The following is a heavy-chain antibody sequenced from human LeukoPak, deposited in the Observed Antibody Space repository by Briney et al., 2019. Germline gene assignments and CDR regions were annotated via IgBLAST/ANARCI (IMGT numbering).Heavy chain of an antibody. J-gene: IGHJ4*02. V-gene: IGHV3-30*18. Sequence: GGSLRLSCAASGFTFSSYGMHWVRQAPGKGLEWVAVISCDGSNKYYADSVKGRFTISRDNSKNTLYLQMNSLRAEDTAVYYCAKEWGHYDILTGYLNWGQGTLVTVSS. CDR1: GFTFSSYG. CDR3: AKEWGHYDILTGYLN. CDR2: ISCDGSNK. D-gene: IGHD3-9*01.